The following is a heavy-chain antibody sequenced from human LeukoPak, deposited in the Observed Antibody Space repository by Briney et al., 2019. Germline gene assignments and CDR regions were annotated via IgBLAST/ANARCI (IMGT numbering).Heavy chain of an antibody. CDR2: IDPNSGAA. V-gene: IGHV1-2*02. CDR1: GYTFSGYY. Sequence: GASVKVSCKTLGYTFSGYYIHWVRQAPGQGLEWMGWIDPNSGAANYEKRFQGRVTMTRDISINTVYLEVRSDDTAVYYCARVGFDYWGQGTLVTVSS. CDR3: ARVGFDY. J-gene: IGHJ4*02.